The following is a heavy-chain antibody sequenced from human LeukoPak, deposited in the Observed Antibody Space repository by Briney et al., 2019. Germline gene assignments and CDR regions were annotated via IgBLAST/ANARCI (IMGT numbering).Heavy chain of an antibody. Sequence: ASVKVSCKATLGTFSSYAISWVRQAPGQGREWMGRIIPILGIGNYAQKFQGRVTITADKSTRTAYMELRSLRSEDTAVYYCAREPSSSLSGGSYGMDVWGEGTTVTVSS. CDR3: AREPSSSLSGGSYGMDV. V-gene: IGHV1-69*04. CDR1: LGTFSSYA. J-gene: IGHJ6*04. CDR2: IIPILGIG. D-gene: IGHD2-15*01.